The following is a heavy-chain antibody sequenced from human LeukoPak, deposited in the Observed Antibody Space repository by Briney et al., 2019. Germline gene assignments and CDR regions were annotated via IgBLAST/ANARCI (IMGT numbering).Heavy chain of an antibody. CDR2: INPNSGGT. J-gene: IGHJ4*02. CDR3: ARSPDILTGENFDY. CDR1: GYTFTGYD. V-gene: IGHV1-2*02. D-gene: IGHD3-9*01. Sequence: GASVKVSCKASGYTFTGYDMHWVRQAPGQGLEWMGWINPNSGGTNYAQKFQGRVTMTRDMSISTAYMELSRLRSDDTAVYYCARSPDILTGENFDYWGQGTLVTVSS.